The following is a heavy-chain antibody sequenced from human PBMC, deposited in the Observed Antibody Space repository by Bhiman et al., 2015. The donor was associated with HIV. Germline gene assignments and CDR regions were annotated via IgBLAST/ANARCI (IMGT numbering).Heavy chain of an antibody. D-gene: IGHD3-10*01. CDR1: GFTFSSHS. Sequence: EVQLVESGGGLVKPGGSLRLSCAASGFTFSSHSMNWVRQAPGKGLEWVSSISSSGTTIYYADSVKGRFTISRDNAKNSLYLQMNSLRAEDTAVYYCARDKGAVGFGAYGMDVWGQGTTVTVSS. CDR3: ARDKGAVGFGAYGMDV. CDR2: ISSSGTTI. J-gene: IGHJ6*02. V-gene: IGHV3-21*01.